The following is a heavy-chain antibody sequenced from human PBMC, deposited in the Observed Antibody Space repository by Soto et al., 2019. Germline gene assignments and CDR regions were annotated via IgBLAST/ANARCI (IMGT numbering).Heavy chain of an antibody. V-gene: IGHV4-61*01. D-gene: IGHD1-26*01. CDR2: IYYSGRT. J-gene: IGHJ6*02. CDR1: GGSVSSGSYY. Sequence: QVQLQESGPGLVKPSETLSLTCTVSGGSVSSGSYYWRWIRQPPGKGLEWIGYIYYSGRTNYNPSLKSRVTISVDTSKNLFSLKLSSVTAADTAVYYCAREGIVGATSGMDVWGQGTTVTVSS. CDR3: AREGIVGATSGMDV.